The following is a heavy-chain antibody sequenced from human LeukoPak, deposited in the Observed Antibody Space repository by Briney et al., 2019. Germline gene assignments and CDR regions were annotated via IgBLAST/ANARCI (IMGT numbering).Heavy chain of an antibody. J-gene: IGHJ4*02. CDR2: ITWNGDNT. CDR1: GFTFDNYG. Sequence: GGSLRLSCAASGFTFDNYGMNWVRQAPGKGLEWVSGITWNGDNTDYADSVKGRFTISRDNAKNTVYLQMNSLSAEDTAVYYCASVFDSWGQGFLVTVSS. CDR3: ASVFDS. V-gene: IGHV3-20*04.